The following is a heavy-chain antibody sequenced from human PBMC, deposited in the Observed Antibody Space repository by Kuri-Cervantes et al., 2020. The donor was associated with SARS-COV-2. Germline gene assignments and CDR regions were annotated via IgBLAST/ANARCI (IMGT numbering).Heavy chain of an antibody. CDR3: ARVPNTSDGSGSYYNVGWYFDL. D-gene: IGHD3-10*01. V-gene: IGHV1-69*13. CDR1: GGTFSSYA. CDR2: IIPIFGTA. Sequence: SVKVSCKASGGTFSSYAISWVRQAPGRGLEWMGGIIPIFGTANYAQKFQGRVTITADESTSTAYMELSSLRSEDTAVYYCARVPNTSDGSGSYYNVGWYFDLWGRGTLVTVSS. J-gene: IGHJ2*01.